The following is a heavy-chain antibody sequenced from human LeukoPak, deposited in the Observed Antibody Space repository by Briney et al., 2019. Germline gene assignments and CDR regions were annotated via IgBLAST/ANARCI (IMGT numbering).Heavy chain of an antibody. J-gene: IGHJ4*02. D-gene: IGHD3-22*01. Sequence: GASVKVSCKSSGYTLTGYYMHWVRQLPGQGHEWVGWINPNSGGTNYAQKFQGRVTMTRDTSISTAYMELSRLRSDDTAVYYCARGWAYCYDSSGHYYFDYWGQGTLVTVSS. V-gene: IGHV1-2*02. CDR2: INPNSGGT. CDR3: ARGWAYCYDSSGHYYFDY. CDR1: GYTLTGYY.